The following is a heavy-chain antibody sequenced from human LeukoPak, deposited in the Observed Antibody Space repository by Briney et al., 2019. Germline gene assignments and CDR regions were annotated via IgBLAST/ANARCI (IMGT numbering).Heavy chain of an antibody. Sequence: GASVKVSCKASGYTFTGYYMHWVRQAPGQGLEWMGWISAYNGNTNYAQKLQGRVTMTTDTSTSTAYMELRSLRSDDTAVYYCAGVPAAILYMDVWGQGTTVTVSS. CDR3: AGVPAAILYMDV. J-gene: IGHJ6*03. D-gene: IGHD2-2*02. V-gene: IGHV1-18*04. CDR1: GYTFTGYY. CDR2: ISAYNGNT.